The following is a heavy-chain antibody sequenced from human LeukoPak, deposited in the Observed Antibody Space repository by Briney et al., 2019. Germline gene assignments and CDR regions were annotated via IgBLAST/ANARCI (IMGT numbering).Heavy chain of an antibody. CDR3: ARNLRLKSAIHYYYYYMDV. V-gene: IGHV3-30*01. CDR2: ISYDGSNK. D-gene: IGHD2-2*01. Sequence: GRSLRLSCAASGFTFSSYAMHWVRQAPGKGLEWVAVISYDGSNKYYADSVKGRFTISRDNSKNTLYLQMNSLRAEDTAVYYCARNLRLKSAIHYYYYYMDVWGKGTTVTVSS. J-gene: IGHJ6*03. CDR1: GFTFSSYA.